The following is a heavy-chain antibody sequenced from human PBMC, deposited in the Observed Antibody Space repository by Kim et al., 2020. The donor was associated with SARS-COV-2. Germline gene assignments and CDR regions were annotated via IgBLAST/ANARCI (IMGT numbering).Heavy chain of an antibody. CDR1: GFTFSDSP. J-gene: IGHJ5*02. V-gene: IGHV3-30*04. Sequence: GGSLRLSCAASGFTFSDSPMHWVRQAPGKGLEWVAVISNDGSWQSYPESVKGRFIISRDNSKNTLYMEMNSLRREDTATYYCASEGGTSGHAGWFDARGQGILVTVSS. CDR3: ASEGGTSGHAGWFDA. CDR2: ISNDGSWQ. D-gene: IGHD5-12*01.